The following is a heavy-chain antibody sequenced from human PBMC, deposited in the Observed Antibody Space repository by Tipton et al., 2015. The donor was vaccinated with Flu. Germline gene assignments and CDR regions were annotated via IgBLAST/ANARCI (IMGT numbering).Heavy chain of an antibody. V-gene: IGHV3-7*01. Sequence: SLRLSCAASGYTFSTYWMSWVRQAPGKGLEWVAHIKEDGSQIYYVDSVKGRFSISRDNAKNSLYLQMNSLRAEDTAVYYCARAVGSSSSYWGQGTLVTVSS. CDR3: ARAVGSSSSY. CDR2: IKEDGSQI. D-gene: IGHD6-6*01. CDR1: GYTFSTYW. J-gene: IGHJ4*02.